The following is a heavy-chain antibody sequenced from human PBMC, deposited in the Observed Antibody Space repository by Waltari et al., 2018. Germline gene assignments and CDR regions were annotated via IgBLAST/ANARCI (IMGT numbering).Heavy chain of an antibody. CDR2: MNPNSGNT. V-gene: IGHV1-8*03. J-gene: IGHJ6*03. CDR1: GYTFNSYD. Sequence: QVQLVQSGAEVKKPGASVKVSCKASGYTFNSYDINWVRQATGQGLEWMGWMNPNSGNTGYAQKFQGRVTITRNTSISTAYMELSSLRSEDTAVYYCARTIPRTYYDFWSGYSYYYYYYMDVWGKGTTVTVSS. CDR3: ARTIPRTYYDFWSGYSYYYYYYMDV. D-gene: IGHD3-3*01.